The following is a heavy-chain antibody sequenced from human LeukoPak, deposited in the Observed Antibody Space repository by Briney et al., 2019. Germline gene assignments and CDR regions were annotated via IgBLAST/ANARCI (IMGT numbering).Heavy chain of an antibody. CDR3: ARHSYSSGYYSMMD. V-gene: IGHV4-34*01. Sequence: SETLSLTCAVYGGSFSGYYWSWIRQPPGKGLEWIGEINHSGSTNYNPSLKSRVTISVDTSKNQFSLKLSSVTAADTAVYYCARHSYSSGYYSMMDWGQGTLVTVSS. CDR1: GGSFSGYY. J-gene: IGHJ4*02. D-gene: IGHD3-22*01. CDR2: INHSGST.